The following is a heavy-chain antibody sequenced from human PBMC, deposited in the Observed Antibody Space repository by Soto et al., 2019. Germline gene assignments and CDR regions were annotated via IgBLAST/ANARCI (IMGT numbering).Heavy chain of an antibody. D-gene: IGHD5-12*01. CDR1: GFTFRTYT. CDR2: IRGFSPYT. Sequence: EVQLVESGGGLVKPGGSLRLSCVASGFTFRTYTMNWVRQAPGKGLEWVSGIRGFSPYTFYAESVKGRFTISRDNAKNSLYLKMNSLGVGDTAVYYCARDRGYDAHNYYYNAMDVWGQGTTVTFSS. V-gene: IGHV3-21*01. J-gene: IGHJ6*02. CDR3: ARDRGYDAHNYYYNAMDV.